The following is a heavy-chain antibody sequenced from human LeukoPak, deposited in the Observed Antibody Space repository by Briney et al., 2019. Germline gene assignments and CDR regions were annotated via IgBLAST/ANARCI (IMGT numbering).Heavy chain of an antibody. CDR1: GFTFSSYS. Sequence: KPGGSLRLSCAASGFTFSSYSMNWVRQAPGKGLEWVSSISSSSSYIYYADSVKGRFTISRDNSKNTLYLQMNSLRAEDTAVYYCAKTEGSGSIPRRGFDYWGQGTLVTVSS. J-gene: IGHJ4*02. CDR2: ISSSSSYI. D-gene: IGHD3-10*01. CDR3: AKTEGSGSIPRRGFDY. V-gene: IGHV3-21*04.